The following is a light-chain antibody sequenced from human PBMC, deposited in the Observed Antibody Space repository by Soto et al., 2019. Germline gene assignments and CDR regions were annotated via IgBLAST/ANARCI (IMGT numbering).Light chain of an antibody. CDR3: QKYNTARWT. V-gene: IGKV1-9*01. CDR2: AES. J-gene: IGKJ1*01. Sequence: DIQLTQSPSFLSASVGDRVTITCRASQGIAGSLAWYQQKPGKPPKLLIYAESTLQSGVPSRFSGSGSGTRGTLTISSLQPEDFATYYCQKYNTARWTFGQGTKVEIK. CDR1: QGIAGS.